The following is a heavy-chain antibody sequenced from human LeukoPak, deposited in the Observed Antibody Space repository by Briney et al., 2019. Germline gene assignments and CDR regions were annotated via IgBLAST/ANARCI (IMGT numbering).Heavy chain of an antibody. V-gene: IGHV3-53*01. CDR3: AGGSGSYFFFDY. J-gene: IGHJ4*02. CDR1: GFTFSDYS. D-gene: IGHD3-10*01. CDR2: IFSGDST. Sequence: GGSLRLSWAASGFTFSDYSMNWVRQAPGKGLEWVSLIFSGDSTYYADSVKGRFTISRDNSKNTLYLQMNSLRVEDTAMYYCAGGSGSYFFFDYWGQGTLVTVSS.